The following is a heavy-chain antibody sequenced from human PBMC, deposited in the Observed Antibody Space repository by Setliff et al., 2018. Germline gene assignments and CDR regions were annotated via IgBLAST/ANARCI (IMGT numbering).Heavy chain of an antibody. J-gene: IGHJ4*02. CDR1: GGSISSGSYY. D-gene: IGHD6-13*01. CDR2: LHTSGST. V-gene: IGHV4-61*02. CDR3: VRESRSTWYRRDF. Sequence: SETLSLTCAVSGGSISSGSYYWSWIRQPAGKGLEWVGRLHTSGSTNYNPSLKSRVTISVDTSKNQFSLKLASVTAADTAVYYCVRESRSTWYRRDFWGQGTLVTVSS.